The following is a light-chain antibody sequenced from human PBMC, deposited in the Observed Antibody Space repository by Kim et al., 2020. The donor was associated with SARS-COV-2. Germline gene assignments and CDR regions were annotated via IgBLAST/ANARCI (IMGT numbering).Light chain of an antibody. CDR2: AAS. CDR1: QNLNSH. V-gene: IGKV1-39*01. J-gene: IGKJ3*01. Sequence: SSVGDRVTITCRTSQNLNSHLNWYHQKPGRAPKLLIYAASTLQGGGPSRFSGSGSETDFTLTISSLQPEDFATYFCQQTYIAPFTFGPGTKVDIK. CDR3: QQTYIAPFT.